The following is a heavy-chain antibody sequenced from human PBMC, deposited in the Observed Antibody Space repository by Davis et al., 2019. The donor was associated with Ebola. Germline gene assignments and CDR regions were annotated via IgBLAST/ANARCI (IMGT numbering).Heavy chain of an antibody. D-gene: IGHD2-8*01. CDR3: AEGGTNNFLGAN. Sequence: SCKASGGTFSSYAMSWVRQAPGKGPEWVSAITGSGGSTYYADSVRGRFSISRDDSKNTLYLQMDSLRAEDTAVFYCAEGGTNNFLGANWGQGTLVTVSS. CDR1: GGTFSSYA. J-gene: IGHJ4*02. CDR2: ITGSGGST. V-gene: IGHV3-23*01.